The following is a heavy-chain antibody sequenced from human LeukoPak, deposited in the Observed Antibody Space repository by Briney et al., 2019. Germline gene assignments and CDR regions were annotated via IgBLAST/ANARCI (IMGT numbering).Heavy chain of an antibody. Sequence: GGSLRLSCAASGFTFSDHYMDWVRQAPGKGLEWVARVRNKPKSYTTEYAASVKGRFIISRDDSKNSLYLQMNSLKTEDTAVYHCTRGSSNSGYWYAGDYRGQGTLVTVSS. D-gene: IGHD3-22*01. J-gene: IGHJ4*02. CDR3: TRGSSNSGYWYAGDY. V-gene: IGHV3-72*01. CDR1: GFTFSDHY. CDR2: VRNKPKSYTT.